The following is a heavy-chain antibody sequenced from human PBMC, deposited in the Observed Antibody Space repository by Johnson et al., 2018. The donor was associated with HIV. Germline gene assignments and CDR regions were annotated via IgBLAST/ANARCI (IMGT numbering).Heavy chain of an antibody. Sequence: LLESGGGLVQPGRSLRLSCAASGFTFDDNAMHWVRHAPGTGLGWVPGISWHSGSIGYADSVTGRLTIARDNAKNSLYLQMNSLRAEDTALYYCARDEGYCTGGVCSDAFDIWGQGTLVTVSS. D-gene: IGHD2-8*02. CDR2: ISWHSGSI. V-gene: IGHV3-9*01. J-gene: IGHJ3*02. CDR1: GFTFDDNA. CDR3: ARDEGYCTGGVCSDAFDI.